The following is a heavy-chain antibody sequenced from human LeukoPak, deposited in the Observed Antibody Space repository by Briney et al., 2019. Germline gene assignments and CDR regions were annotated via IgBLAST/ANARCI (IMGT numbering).Heavy chain of an antibody. CDR1: GGTFISYA. J-gene: IGHJ4*02. Sequence: GASVTVSFKASGGTFISYAISWVRQAPGQGLEWMGGIIPIFGTANYAQKFQGRVTITADESTSTAYMELSSLRSEDTAVYYCARRTAMDSYFDYWGQGTLVTVSS. CDR2: IIPIFGTA. D-gene: IGHD5-18*01. V-gene: IGHV1-69*13. CDR3: ARRTAMDSYFDY.